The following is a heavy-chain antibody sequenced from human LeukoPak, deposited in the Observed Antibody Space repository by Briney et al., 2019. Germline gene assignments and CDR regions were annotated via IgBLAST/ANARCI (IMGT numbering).Heavy chain of an antibody. D-gene: IGHD1-26*01. V-gene: IGHV1-69*05. CDR3: ARVRVTGGSYFYFDY. Sequence: SVKVSCKASGGTFSSYAISWVRQAPGQGLEWMGGIIPIFGTANYAQKFQGRVTITTDESTSTAYMELSSLRSEDTAVYYCARVRVTGGSYFYFDYWGQGTLVTVSS. CDR2: IIPIFGTA. J-gene: IGHJ4*02. CDR1: GGTFSSYA.